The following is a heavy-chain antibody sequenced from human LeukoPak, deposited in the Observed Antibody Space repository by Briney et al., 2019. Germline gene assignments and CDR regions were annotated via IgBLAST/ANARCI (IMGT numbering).Heavy chain of an antibody. V-gene: IGHV4-4*08. CDR1: GGSISSYY. D-gene: IGHD4-17*01. CDR2: IYTSGST. CDR3: ARGLDYGDYESWFDP. Sequence: SETLSLTCTVSGGSISSYYWSWIRQPPGKGLEWIGYIYTSGSTNYNPSLKSRVTMSVDTSKNQFSLKLSSVTAADTAVCYCARGLDYGDYESWFDPWGQGTLVTVSS. J-gene: IGHJ5*02.